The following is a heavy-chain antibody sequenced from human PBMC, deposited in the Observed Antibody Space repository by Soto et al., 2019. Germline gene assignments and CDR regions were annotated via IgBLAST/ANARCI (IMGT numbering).Heavy chain of an antibody. CDR3: ARGGGYYNPILFDN. CDR1: GYTFTTYG. Sequence: QVQLVQSGAEVKKPGASVKVSCKASGYTFTTYGISWVRRAPGQGLEWMGWISDYNGNTDYAQKFQGRVTMTTDTSTSKAHMELRSLRSDDTAVYYCARGGGYYNPILFDNWGQGTLVTVSS. V-gene: IGHV1-18*01. CDR2: ISDYNGNT. J-gene: IGHJ4*02. D-gene: IGHD1-1*01.